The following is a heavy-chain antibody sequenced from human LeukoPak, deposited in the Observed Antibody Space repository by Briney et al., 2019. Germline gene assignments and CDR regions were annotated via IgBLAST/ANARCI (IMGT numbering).Heavy chain of an antibody. CDR1: GDSISSGSYY. V-gene: IGHV4-61*02. CDR2: IYTSGST. J-gene: IGHJ4*02. CDR3: ARREVATINYFDF. Sequence: SETLSLTCTVSGDSISSGSYYWSWIRQPAGKGLEWIGRIYTSGSTNYNPSLKSRVTISVDTSKNQFSLKLSSVTAADTAVYYCARREVATINYFDFWGQGTLVTVSS. D-gene: IGHD5-24*01.